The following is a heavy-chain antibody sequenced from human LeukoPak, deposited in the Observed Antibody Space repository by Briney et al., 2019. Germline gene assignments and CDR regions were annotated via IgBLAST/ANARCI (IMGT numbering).Heavy chain of an antibody. V-gene: IGHV1-2*02. CDR2: INPNSGGT. Sequence: ASVKVSCKASGYTFTGYYMHWVRQAPGQGLEWMGWINPNSGGTNYAQKFQGRVTMTRDTSISTAYMELSRLRSDDTAVYYCARIRSGYTIHDAFDIWGQGTMVTVSS. J-gene: IGHJ3*02. D-gene: IGHD3-22*01. CDR1: GYTFTGYY. CDR3: ARIRSGYTIHDAFDI.